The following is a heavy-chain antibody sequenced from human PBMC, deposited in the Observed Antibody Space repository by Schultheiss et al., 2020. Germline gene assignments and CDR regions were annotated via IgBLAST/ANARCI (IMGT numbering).Heavy chain of an antibody. D-gene: IGHD3-3*01. CDR1: GFTFSSYS. CDR3: ARSRVGLRFLEWFKPEADY. V-gene: IGHV3-21*01. CDR2: ISSSSSYI. Sequence: GGSLRLSCAASGFTFSSYSMNWVRQAPGKGLEWVSSISSSSSYIYYADSVKGRFTISRDNAKNSLYLQMNSLRAEDTAVYYCARSRVGLRFLEWFKPEADYWGQGTLVNGYS. J-gene: IGHJ4*02.